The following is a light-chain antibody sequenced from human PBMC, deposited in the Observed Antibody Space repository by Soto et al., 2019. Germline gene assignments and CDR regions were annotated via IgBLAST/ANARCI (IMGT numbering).Light chain of an antibody. CDR1: QSVSSTK. CDR2: GAS. J-gene: IGKJ4*01. Sequence: EIVLTQSPGTLSLSPGERATLSCRASQSVSSTKLAWYQQRPGQAPRLLIFGASNRATGVPDRFSGSGSGTDFTLGISSLEPEDVSVYYCQQFCSSPLLTFGGGTKVEIK. V-gene: IGKV3-20*01. CDR3: QQFCSSPLLT.